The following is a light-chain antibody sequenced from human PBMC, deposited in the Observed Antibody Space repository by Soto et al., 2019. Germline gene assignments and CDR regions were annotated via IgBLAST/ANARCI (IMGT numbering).Light chain of an antibody. CDR1: QSVSSN. V-gene: IGKV3-15*01. CDR3: QQYNNWPSIT. J-gene: IGKJ5*01. Sequence: EIVMPQSPATLSVSPGERATLSCRASQSVSSNLAWYQQKPGQAPRLLIYGASTRATGIPARFSGSGSGTEFTLTISSLQSEDVAVYYCQQYNNWPSITFGQGTRLEIK. CDR2: GAS.